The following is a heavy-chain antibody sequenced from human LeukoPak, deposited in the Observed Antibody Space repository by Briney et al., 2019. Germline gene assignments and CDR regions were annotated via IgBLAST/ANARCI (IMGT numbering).Heavy chain of an antibody. CDR1: GGSISSHY. Sequence: SETLSLTCTVSGGSISSHYWSWIRQPAGKGLEWIGRLYTSGSTNYNPSLKSRVTMSVDTSKNQFSLKLTSMTAADTAVYYCARGGSSGYYYGWGQGTLVTVSS. J-gene: IGHJ4*02. D-gene: IGHD3-22*01. V-gene: IGHV4-4*07. CDR2: LYTSGST. CDR3: ARGGSSGYYYG.